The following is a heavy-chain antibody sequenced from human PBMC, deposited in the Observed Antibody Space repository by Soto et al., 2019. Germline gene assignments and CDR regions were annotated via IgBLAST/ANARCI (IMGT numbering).Heavy chain of an antibody. D-gene: IGHD3-3*01. CDR1: GGSISNSSYY. V-gene: IGHV4-39*01. J-gene: IGHJ4*02. Sequence: QLQLQESGPGLVKPSETLSLTCTVSGGSISNSSYYWVWIRQPPGKGLEWIGTIYYSGSTYYSPSLRRRVTISVKTTKYQFSLKLSSVTAADTDVYFCARHPITIFGRENDYFEYWGQRTLVTVSS. CDR3: ARHPITIFGRENDYFEY. CDR2: IYYSGST.